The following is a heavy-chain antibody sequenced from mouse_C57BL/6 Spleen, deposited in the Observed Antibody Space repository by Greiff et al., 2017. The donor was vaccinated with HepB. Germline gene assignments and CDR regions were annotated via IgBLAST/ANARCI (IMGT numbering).Heavy chain of an antibody. J-gene: IGHJ3*01. CDR3: ARGWSFYDGYSFAY. V-gene: IGHV1-82*01. D-gene: IGHD2-3*01. CDR1: GYAFSSSW. Sequence: VQLQQSGPELVKPGASVKISCKASGYAFSSSWMNWVKQRPGKGLEWIGRIYPGDGDTNYNGKFKGKATLTADKSSSTAYMQLSSLTSEDSAVYFGARGWSFYDGYSFAYWGQGTLVTVSA. CDR2: IYPGDGDT.